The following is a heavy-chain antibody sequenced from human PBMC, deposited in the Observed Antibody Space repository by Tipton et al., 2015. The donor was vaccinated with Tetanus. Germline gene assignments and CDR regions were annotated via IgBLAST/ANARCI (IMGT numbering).Heavy chain of an antibody. CDR3: AREADCSGGSCFSGDFDN. CDR1: GFIFSSYG. Sequence: SLRLSCAASGFIFSSYGIHWVRQAPGKGLEWVAVSWYDGTDKYYADSVKGRFTISRDNSKNTLYLQMNSLRAEETAVYYCAREADCSGGSCFSGDFDNWGQGTQVTVSS. V-gene: IGHV3-33*01. CDR2: SWYDGTDK. D-gene: IGHD2-15*01. J-gene: IGHJ4*02.